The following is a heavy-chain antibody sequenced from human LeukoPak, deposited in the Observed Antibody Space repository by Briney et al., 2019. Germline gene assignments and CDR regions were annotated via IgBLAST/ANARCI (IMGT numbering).Heavy chain of an antibody. Sequence: GGSLRLSCVASGFSFTTHAMGWVRQAPGKGLAWDSHISGSGGSTKYSGSVKGRFTISRDNSKNTLYLQINSLGADDTAVYYCAKDQDPHSYGSGSYAPFDYWGQGTLVTVSS. D-gene: IGHD3-10*01. CDR3: AKDQDPHSYGSGSYAPFDY. V-gene: IGHV3-23*01. J-gene: IGHJ4*02. CDR1: GFSFTTHA. CDR2: ISGSGGST.